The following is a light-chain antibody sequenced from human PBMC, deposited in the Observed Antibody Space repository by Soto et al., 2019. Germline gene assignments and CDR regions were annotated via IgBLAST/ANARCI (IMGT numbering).Light chain of an antibody. Sequence: QSVLTQPASVSGSPGQSITISCTGTSSDVGGYNLVSWYQQHPGKAPKLMIYEGSKRPSGVSNRFSGSKSGNTASLTISGLQAEDEADYYCCSYAGSSFVVFGGGTKLTVL. CDR1: SSDVGGYNL. CDR2: EGS. V-gene: IGLV2-23*01. J-gene: IGLJ2*01. CDR3: CSYAGSSFVV.